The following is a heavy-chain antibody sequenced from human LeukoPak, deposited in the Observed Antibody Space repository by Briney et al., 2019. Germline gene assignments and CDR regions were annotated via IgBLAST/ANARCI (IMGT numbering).Heavy chain of an antibody. CDR3: ARDHILYCSSGNCYLNDVFDM. Sequence: GASVKVTCKASGYVFNTYAMHWVRQVPGQRLEWMGWINVGNGNTKFSQKFQGRVIFTRDTSASTAYMELNGLGSEDTAVYYCARDHILYCSSGNCYLNDVFDMWGQGTMVIVSS. V-gene: IGHV1-3*01. CDR2: INVGNGNT. CDR1: GYVFNTYA. D-gene: IGHD2-15*01. J-gene: IGHJ3*02.